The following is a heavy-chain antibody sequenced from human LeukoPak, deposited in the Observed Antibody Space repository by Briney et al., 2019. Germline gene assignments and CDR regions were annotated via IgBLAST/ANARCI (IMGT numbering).Heavy chain of an antibody. Sequence: PSETLPLTCAVSGGSISSSNWWSWVRQPPGKGLEWIGEIYHSGSTYYNPSLKSRVTISVDTSKNQFSLKLSSVTAADTAVYYCARVSIWSIDYWGQGTLVTVSS. CDR2: IYHSGST. CDR3: ARVSIWSIDY. J-gene: IGHJ4*02. V-gene: IGHV4-4*02. D-gene: IGHD3-10*01. CDR1: GGSISSSNW.